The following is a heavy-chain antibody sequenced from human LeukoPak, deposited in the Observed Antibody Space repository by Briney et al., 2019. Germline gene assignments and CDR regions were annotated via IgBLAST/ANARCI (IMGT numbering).Heavy chain of an antibody. CDR2: IYYSGST. V-gene: IGHV4-31*03. CDR1: GGSISSGGYY. Sequence: SQTLSLTCTVSGGSISSGGYYWSWIRQHPGKGLEWIGYIYYSGSTYYNPSLKSRVTISVDTSKNQFSLKLSSVTAADTAVYYCARDYDSSGYSTHFDYWGQGTLVTVSS. CDR3: ARDYDSSGYSTHFDY. J-gene: IGHJ4*02. D-gene: IGHD3-22*01.